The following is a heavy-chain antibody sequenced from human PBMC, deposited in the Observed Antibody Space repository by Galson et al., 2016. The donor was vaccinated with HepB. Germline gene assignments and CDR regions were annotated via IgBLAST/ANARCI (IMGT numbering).Heavy chain of an antibody. J-gene: IGHJ6*02. V-gene: IGHV4-59*08. CDR1: GDSISGNY. CDR3: ARHGRLLLMCLDV. CDR2: IHYSGSA. D-gene: IGHD3-10*01. Sequence: SETLSLTCTVSGDSISGNYWGWIRQPPGKGLEWIGYIHYSGSATYNPSLKSRLTMSVDTSNNQFSLMLNSVTAADTAVYYCARHGRLLLMCLDVWGQGSTVTVSS.